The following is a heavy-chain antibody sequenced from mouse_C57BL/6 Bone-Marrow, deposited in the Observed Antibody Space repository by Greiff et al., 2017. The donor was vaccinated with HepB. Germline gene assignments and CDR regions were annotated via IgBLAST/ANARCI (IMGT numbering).Heavy chain of an antibody. CDR2: ISNLAYSI. D-gene: IGHD2-4*01. CDR3: ARQARYDYDGAWFAY. CDR1: GFTFSDYG. V-gene: IGHV5-15*01. J-gene: IGHJ3*01. Sequence: DVHLVESGGGLVQPGGSLKLSCAASGFTFSDYGMAWVRQAPRKGPEWVAFISNLAYSIYYADTVTGRFTISRENAKNTLYLEMSSLRSEDTAMYYCARQARYDYDGAWFAYWGQGTLVTVSA.